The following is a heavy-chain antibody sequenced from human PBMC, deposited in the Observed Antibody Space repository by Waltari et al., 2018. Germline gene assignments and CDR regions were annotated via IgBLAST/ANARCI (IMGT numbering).Heavy chain of an antibody. D-gene: IGHD6-19*01. J-gene: IGHJ4*02. CDR2: VKSDGSNT. Sequence: EVELVESGGGLVQPGGSLRLSCDVSGVRPSDRWMHWVRQTPEKGLVWVARVKSDGSNTAYADSVRGRFIISRDTARNTLFLQMSSVRVDDTALYYCVAATPSSDKWGQGTLVTVSS. CDR1: GVRPSDRW. V-gene: IGHV3-74*01. CDR3: VAATPSSDK.